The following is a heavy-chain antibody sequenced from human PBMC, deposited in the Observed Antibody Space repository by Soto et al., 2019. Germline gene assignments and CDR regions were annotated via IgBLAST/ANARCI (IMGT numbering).Heavy chain of an antibody. Sequence: NPSETLSLTCAVSGFFISSGNYWDWIRKPPGKGLEWIGSIFHGGNTYYNPSLKSRVTISVDMSKNQFSLKLNSVTAADTAVYYCARARWYDAFDVWGQGTVVTVS. J-gene: IGHJ3*01. CDR2: IFHGGNT. CDR3: ARARWYDAFDV. CDR1: GFFISSGNY. D-gene: IGHD2-15*01. V-gene: IGHV4-38-2*01.